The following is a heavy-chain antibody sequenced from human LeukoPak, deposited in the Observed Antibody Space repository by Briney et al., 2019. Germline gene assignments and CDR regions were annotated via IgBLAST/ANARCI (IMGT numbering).Heavy chain of an antibody. Sequence: PSETLSLTCAVSGYSISSGYYWGWIRQPPGKGLEWIGSIYHSGSTYYNPSLKSRVTISVDTSKNQFSLKLSSVTAADTAVYYCASSTYYDSSGYYQPLGYWGQGTLVTVSS. CDR1: GYSISSGYY. V-gene: IGHV4-38-2*01. CDR3: ASSTYYDSSGYYQPLGY. J-gene: IGHJ4*02. CDR2: IYHSGST. D-gene: IGHD3-22*01.